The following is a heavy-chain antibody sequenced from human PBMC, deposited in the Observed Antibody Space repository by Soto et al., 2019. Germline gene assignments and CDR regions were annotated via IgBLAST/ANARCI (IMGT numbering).Heavy chain of an antibody. V-gene: IGHV3-74*01. CDR3: ASGGSSLNFDS. J-gene: IGHJ4*02. Sequence: EVQLVESGGGLVQPGGSLRLSCAASGFTFRSYWMQWVRQAPGKGLVWVSWINSDGSSTSYADSVKGRFTISRDNAKNTLYLQMNRRRAEDTAVYYCASGGSSLNFDSWGQGTLVTVSS. CDR1: GFTFRSYW. CDR2: INSDGSST. D-gene: IGHD6-6*01.